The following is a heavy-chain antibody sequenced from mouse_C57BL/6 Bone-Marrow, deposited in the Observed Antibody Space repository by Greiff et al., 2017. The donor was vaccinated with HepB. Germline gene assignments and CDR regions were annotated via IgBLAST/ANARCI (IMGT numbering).Heavy chain of an antibody. CDR2: IYPGSGST. J-gene: IGHJ4*01. CDR3: ARGQLRLRKAMDY. CDR1: GYTFTSYW. D-gene: IGHD3-2*02. Sequence: VQLQQPGAELVKPGASVKMSCKASGYTFTSYWITWVKQRPGQGLEWIGDIYPGSGSTNYNEKFKSKATLTVDKSSSTAYMQLSSLTSEDSAVYYCARGQLRLRKAMDYWGQGTSVTVSS. V-gene: IGHV1-55*01.